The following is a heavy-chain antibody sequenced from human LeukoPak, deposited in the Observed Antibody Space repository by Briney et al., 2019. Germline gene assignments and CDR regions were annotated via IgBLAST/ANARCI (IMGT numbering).Heavy chain of an antibody. Sequence: GGSLRLSCAVSGFAFGSEAMSWVRQSPARGLEWVASISSSSSYIYYADSVKGRFTISRDNAKNSLYLQMNSLRAEDTAVYYCARDGIRGGGYWGQGTLVTVSS. CDR3: ARDGIRGGGY. J-gene: IGHJ4*02. V-gene: IGHV3-21*01. CDR2: ISSSSSYI. CDR1: GFAFGSEA. D-gene: IGHD5-18*01.